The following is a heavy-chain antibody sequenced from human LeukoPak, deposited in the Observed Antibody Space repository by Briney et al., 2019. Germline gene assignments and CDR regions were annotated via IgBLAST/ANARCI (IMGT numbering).Heavy chain of an antibody. CDR2: ISGDSRTI. CDR1: GFTFSTYS. Sequence: GGSLRLSCAASGFTFSTYSMIWVRQAPGRGLEWLSYISGDSRTIYYPDSVKGRFTISRDNAKNSLYLQLISLRAEDTAVYYCARDRHSSVDYWGQGTLVTVSS. V-gene: IGHV3-48*01. D-gene: IGHD3-22*01. J-gene: IGHJ4*02. CDR3: ARDRHSSVDY.